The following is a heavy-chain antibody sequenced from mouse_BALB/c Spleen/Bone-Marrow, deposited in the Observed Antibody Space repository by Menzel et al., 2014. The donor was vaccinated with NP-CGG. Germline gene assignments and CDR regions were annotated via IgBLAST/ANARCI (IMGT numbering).Heavy chain of an antibody. CDR3: ATGTDY. V-gene: IGHV1-19*01. J-gene: IGHJ4*01. Sequence: EVQLQQSGPELVKPGASVKMSCKASGYTFTDYYMDWVKQSHGESFEWIGRVNPYNGGTSYNQKFKGKATLTVDKSSSTAYMELNSLTPEDSAVYYCATGTDYWGQGTSVTVSS. CDR2: VNPYNGGT. CDR1: GYTFTDYY. D-gene: IGHD4-1*01.